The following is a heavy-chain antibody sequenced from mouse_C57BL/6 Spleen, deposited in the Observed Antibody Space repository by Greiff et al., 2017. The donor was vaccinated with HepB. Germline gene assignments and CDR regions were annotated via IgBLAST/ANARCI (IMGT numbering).Heavy chain of an antibody. V-gene: IGHV1-26*01. J-gene: IGHJ4*01. CDR3: ARRGYYYGSSIYYAMDY. CDR1: GYTFTDYY. CDR2: INPNNGGT. Sequence: EVQLQQSGPELVKPGASVKISCKASGYTFTDYYMNWVKQSHGKSLEWIGDINPNNGGTSYNQKFKGKATLTVDKSSSTAYMELRSLTSEDSAVYYCARRGYYYGSSIYYAMDYWGQGTSVTVSS. D-gene: IGHD1-1*01.